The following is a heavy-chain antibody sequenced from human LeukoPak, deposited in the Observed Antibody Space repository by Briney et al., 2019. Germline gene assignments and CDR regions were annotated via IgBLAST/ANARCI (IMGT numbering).Heavy chain of an antibody. CDR2: IVVGSGNT. Sequence: SVKVSCKASGFTFTSSAVQWVRQARGQRLEWIGWIVVGSGNTNYAQKFQERVTITRDMSTSTAYMELSSLRSEDTAVYYCAADPYYYDSSGYQMGGDYWGQGTLVTVSS. D-gene: IGHD3-22*01. V-gene: IGHV1-58*01. CDR3: AADPYYYDSSGYQMGGDY. J-gene: IGHJ4*02. CDR1: GFTFTSSA.